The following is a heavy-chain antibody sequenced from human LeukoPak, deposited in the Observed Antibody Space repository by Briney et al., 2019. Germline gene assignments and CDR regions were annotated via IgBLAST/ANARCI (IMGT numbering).Heavy chain of an antibody. D-gene: IGHD3-22*01. CDR3: ASQYYYDSSGYYYFDC. V-gene: IGHV1-18*01. CDR1: GYTFTSYG. Sequence: ASVKVSCKASGYTFTSYGISWVRQAPGQGLEWMGWINAYNGNTNYAQKLEGRVTMTTDTSTSTAYMELRSLRSDDTAVYYCASQYYYDSSGYYYFDCWGQGTLVTVSS. CDR2: INAYNGNT. J-gene: IGHJ4*02.